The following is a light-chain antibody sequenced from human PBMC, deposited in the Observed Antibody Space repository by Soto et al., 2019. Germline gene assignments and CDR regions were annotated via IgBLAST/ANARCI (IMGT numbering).Light chain of an antibody. Sequence: ELLFTQSPASLSLSPDSIATLSFRSIQIVSSYLAWYQQKPGQAPRLLIYDASNRATGIPARFSGSGSGTDFTLTISSLEPEDFAVYYCQQRSNWPWPFGQVTKADIK. V-gene: IGKV3-11*01. CDR2: DAS. CDR3: QQRSNWPWP. CDR1: QIVSSY. J-gene: IGKJ1*01.